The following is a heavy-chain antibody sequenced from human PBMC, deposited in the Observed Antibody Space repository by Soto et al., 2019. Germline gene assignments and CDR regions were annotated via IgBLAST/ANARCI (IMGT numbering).Heavy chain of an antibody. V-gene: IGHV1-69*01. CDR2: IIPIFGTA. CDR1: GGTFSSYA. J-gene: IGHJ6*02. Sequence: QVQLVQSGAEVKKPGSSVKVSCKASGGTFSSYAISWVRQAPGQGLEWMGGIIPIFGTANYAQKFQGRVTNAANEATSAAYMELSSLRSEDTAVYYCARMVIYFGPRAYYYCGMDVLGQGTTVNGS. D-gene: IGHD3-9*01. CDR3: ARMVIYFGPRAYYYCGMDV.